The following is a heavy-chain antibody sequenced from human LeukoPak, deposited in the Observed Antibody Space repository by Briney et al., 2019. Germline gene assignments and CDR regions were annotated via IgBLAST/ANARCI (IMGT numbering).Heavy chain of an antibody. CDR1: GGSISSGGYY. V-gene: IGHV4-31*03. D-gene: IGHD4-17*01. J-gene: IGHJ4*02. CDR2: IYYSGST. CDR3: ANFADYGDYVYYFDY. Sequence: PSETLSLTCTVSGGSISSGGYYWSWIRQHPGKGLEWIGYIYYSGSTYYNPSLKSRVTISVDTSKNQFSLKLSSVTAADTAVYYCANFADYGDYVYYFDYWGQGTLVTVPS.